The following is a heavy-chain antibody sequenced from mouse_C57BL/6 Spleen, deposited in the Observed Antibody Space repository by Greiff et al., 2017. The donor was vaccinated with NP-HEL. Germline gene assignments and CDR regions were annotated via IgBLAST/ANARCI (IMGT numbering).Heavy chain of an antibody. J-gene: IGHJ2*01. Sequence: QVQLQQSGAELVMPGASVKLSCKASGYTFPSYWMHWVTPRPGQGLEWIGEIDPSDRYTYYNQQFKGKSTLTVDTSSSTAYMQLSSLTSEDSAVDDCARMTGTGYFDYWGQGTTLTVSS. CDR2: IDPSDRYT. V-gene: IGHV1-69*01. CDR3: ARMTGTGYFDY. D-gene: IGHD4-1*01. CDR1: GYTFPSYW.